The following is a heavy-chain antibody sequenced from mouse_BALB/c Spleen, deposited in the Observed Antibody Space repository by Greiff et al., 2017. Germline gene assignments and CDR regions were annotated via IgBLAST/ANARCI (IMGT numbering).Heavy chain of an antibody. J-gene: IGHJ2*01. Sequence: VQLQQSGPELVKPGASVRISCKASGYTFTSYYIHWVKQRPGQGLEWIGWIYPGNVNTKYNEKFKGKATLTADKSSSTAYMQLSSLTSEDSAVYFCARREGSVFDYWGQGTTLTVSS. D-gene: IGHD3-1*01. CDR2: IYPGNVNT. CDR1: GYTFTSYY. CDR3: ARREGSVFDY. V-gene: IGHV1S56*01.